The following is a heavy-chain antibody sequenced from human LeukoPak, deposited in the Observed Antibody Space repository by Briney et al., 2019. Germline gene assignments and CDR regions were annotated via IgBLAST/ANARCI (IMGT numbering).Heavy chain of an antibody. CDR2: ISSSGSTI. D-gene: IGHD6-19*01. V-gene: IGHV3-11*01. Sequence: GGSLRLSCATSGFTFSDYYMGWIRQAPGKGLEWVSYISSSGSTIYYADSVKGRFTISRDNAKNSLYLQMNSLRAEDTAVYYCARERQWLAPCDYWGQGTLVTVSS. CDR3: ARERQWLAPCDY. CDR1: GFTFSDYY. J-gene: IGHJ4*02.